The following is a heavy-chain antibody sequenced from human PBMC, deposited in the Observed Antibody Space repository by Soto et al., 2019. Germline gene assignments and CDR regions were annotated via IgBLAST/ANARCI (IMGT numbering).Heavy chain of an antibody. Sequence: ASVKVSCKASGYTFTSYAMHWVRQAPGQRLEWMGWINAGNGNTKYSQKFQGRVTITRDTSASTAYMELSSLRSEDTAVYYCARAYSSGPYYYYYGMDVWGQGTTVTV. CDR1: GYTFTSYA. V-gene: IGHV1-3*01. CDR3: ARAYSSGPYYYYYGMDV. D-gene: IGHD3-22*01. J-gene: IGHJ6*02. CDR2: INAGNGNT.